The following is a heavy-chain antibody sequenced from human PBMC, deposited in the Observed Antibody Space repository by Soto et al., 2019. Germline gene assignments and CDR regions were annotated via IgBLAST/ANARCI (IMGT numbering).Heavy chain of an antibody. CDR2: IYYSGST. CDR3: ARLPGAQWVVGSYYYYGMDV. Sequence: PSETLSLTCTVSGGSISSSSYYWGWIRQPPGKGLEWIGSIYYSGSTYYNPSLKRRVTISVDTSKNPFSLKLSSVTAADTAVYYCARLPGAQWVVGSYYYYGMDVWGQGTTVTVSS. V-gene: IGHV4-39*01. J-gene: IGHJ6*02. D-gene: IGHD6-19*01. CDR1: GGSISSSSYY.